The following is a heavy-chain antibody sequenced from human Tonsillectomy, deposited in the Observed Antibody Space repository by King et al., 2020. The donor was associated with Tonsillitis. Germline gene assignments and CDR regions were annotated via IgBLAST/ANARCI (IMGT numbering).Heavy chain of an antibody. CDR2: SIPMFGTA. CDR3: ARADEYYYDSSGYYARFDY. J-gene: IGHJ4*02. Sequence: LQLVQSGAEVKKPRSSVKVSCKASGGAFSSYSISWVRQAPGQGLEWMGGSIPMFGTATYAQKFQGRVTISADESTSTAYMELSSLRSEDTAVYYCARADEYYYDSSGYYARFDYWGQGTLVTVSS. CDR1: GGAFSSYS. D-gene: IGHD3-22*01. V-gene: IGHV1-69*01.